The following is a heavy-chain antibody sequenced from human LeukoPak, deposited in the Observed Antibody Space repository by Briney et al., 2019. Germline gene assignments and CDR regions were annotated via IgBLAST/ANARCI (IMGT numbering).Heavy chain of an antibody. Sequence: GGSLRLSCAASGFTFSSYWMSWVRQAPGKGLEWVANIKQDGSEKYYVDSVKGRFTISRDNAKNSLYLQMNSLRAEDTAVYYCARDKRAPLYYYYGMDVWGQGTTVTVSS. J-gene: IGHJ6*02. CDR3: ARDKRAPLYYYYGMDV. V-gene: IGHV3-7*01. CDR1: GFTFSSYW. CDR2: IKQDGSEK.